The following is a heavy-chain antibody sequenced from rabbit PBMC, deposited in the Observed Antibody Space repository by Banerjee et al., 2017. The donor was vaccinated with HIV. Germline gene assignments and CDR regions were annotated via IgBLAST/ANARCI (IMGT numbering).Heavy chain of an antibody. CDR1: GIDFNNNYW. V-gene: IGHV1S45*01. CDR2: IDTGDGST. CDR3: ARYSNYFGMDL. J-gene: IGHJ6*01. Sequence: QEQLEESGGDLVKPGASLTLTCTASGIDFNNNYWICWVRQAPGKGLELIACIDTGDGSTYYASWAKGRFTISKTSSPTVTLQMTSLTAADTATYFCARYSNYFGMDLWGPGTLVTVS.